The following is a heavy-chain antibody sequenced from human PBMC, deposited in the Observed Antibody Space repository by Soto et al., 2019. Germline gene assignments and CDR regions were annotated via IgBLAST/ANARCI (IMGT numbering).Heavy chain of an antibody. V-gene: IGHV3-74*01. Sequence: VGSLRLSCTASGFTFNTHWMHWVRQAPGKGLVWVSRIYFDGITTNYADSVKGRLTVSRDNAKNTVYLHVNTLRDEDTAVYYCAGGGAMGVDYWGQGTLVTVSS. CDR3: AGGGAMGVDY. CDR1: GFTFNTHW. J-gene: IGHJ4*02. CDR2: IYFDGITT. D-gene: IGHD1-26*01.